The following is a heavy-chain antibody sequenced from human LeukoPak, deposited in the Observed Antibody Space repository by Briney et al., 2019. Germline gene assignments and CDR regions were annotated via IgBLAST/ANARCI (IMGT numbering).Heavy chain of an antibody. D-gene: IGHD4-17*01. Sequence: SVKVSCKASGGTFSSYAISWVRQAPGQGLEWMGGIIPIFGTANYAQKFQGGVMITTDESTSTAYMELSSLRSEDTAVYYCATHLRYGDYVFFRSDAFDIWGQGTMVTVSS. J-gene: IGHJ3*02. CDR2: IIPIFGTA. CDR3: ATHLRYGDYVFFRSDAFDI. V-gene: IGHV1-69*05. CDR1: GGTFSSYA.